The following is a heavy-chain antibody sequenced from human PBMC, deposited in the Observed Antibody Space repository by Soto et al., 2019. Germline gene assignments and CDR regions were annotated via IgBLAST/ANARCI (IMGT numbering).Heavy chain of an antibody. CDR1: GFTFSSYA. D-gene: IGHD2-2*01. Sequence: EVQLLESGGGLVQPGGSLRLSCAASGFTFSSYAMSWVRQAPGKGLEWVSAISGSGGSTYYADSVKGRFTISRDNSKNTLYLQMNSLRAEDTAVYYCAKDPTMIVVVPAAIDYWGQGTLVTVSS. V-gene: IGHV3-23*01. CDR2: ISGSGGST. J-gene: IGHJ4*02. CDR3: AKDPTMIVVVPAAIDY.